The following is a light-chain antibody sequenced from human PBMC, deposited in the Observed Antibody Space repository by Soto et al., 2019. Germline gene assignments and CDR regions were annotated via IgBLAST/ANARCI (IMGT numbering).Light chain of an antibody. V-gene: IGKV3-20*01. Sequence: EIVLTQSPGTLSLSPGERATLSCRASQSVSSSYLAWYQQKPGQAPRLLIYGASSRATGIPDRFSGSGSGTDFTLTIRRLEPEDFAVYYCRQYGSSPPTFGGGTKVEIK. CDR2: GAS. CDR1: QSVSSSY. CDR3: RQYGSSPPT. J-gene: IGKJ4*01.